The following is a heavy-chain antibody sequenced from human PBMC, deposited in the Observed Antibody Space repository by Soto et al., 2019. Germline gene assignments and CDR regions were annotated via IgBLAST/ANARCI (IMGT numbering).Heavy chain of an antibody. D-gene: IGHD2-2*01. V-gene: IGHV4-59*08. CDR3: ARQGPVSILNSWFDP. CDR2: IYYSGST. Sequence: SETLSITCTVSGGSISSDYWSWIRQPPGKGLEWIGYIYYSGSTNYNPSLKSRVTISVDTSKNQFALNLSSVTAADTAVYYCARQGPVSILNSWFDPWGQGTLVTVSS. CDR1: GGSISSDY. J-gene: IGHJ5*02.